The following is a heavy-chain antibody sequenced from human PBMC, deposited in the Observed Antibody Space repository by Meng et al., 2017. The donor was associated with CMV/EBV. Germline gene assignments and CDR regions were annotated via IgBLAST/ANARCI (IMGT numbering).Heavy chain of an antibody. CDR3: ARLGCSSTSCSRGWFDP. CDR1: GHISSSNW. V-gene: IGHV4-4*02. Sequence: GHISSSNWWRWVRQPPGKGLEWIGEIYHSGSTNYNPSLKSRVTISVDKSKNQFSLKLSSVTAADTAVYYCARLGCSSTSCSRGWFDPWGQGTLVTVSS. D-gene: IGHD2-2*01. J-gene: IGHJ5*02. CDR2: IYHSGST.